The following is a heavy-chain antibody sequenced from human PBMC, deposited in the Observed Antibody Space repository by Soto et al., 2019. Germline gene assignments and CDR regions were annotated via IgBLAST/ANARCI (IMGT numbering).Heavy chain of an antibody. CDR1: GFTVSSNY. CDR2: IKQDGSEK. V-gene: IGHV3-7*03. J-gene: IGHJ4*02. D-gene: IGHD1-7*01. Sequence: GGSLRLSCAASGFTVSSNYMSWVRQAPGKGLEWVANIKQDGSEKYYVDSVKGRFTISRDNAKNSLYLHMDSLRAEDTAVYYCAKDRNYPRDQFHYWGQGTLVTVSS. CDR3: AKDRNYPRDQFHY.